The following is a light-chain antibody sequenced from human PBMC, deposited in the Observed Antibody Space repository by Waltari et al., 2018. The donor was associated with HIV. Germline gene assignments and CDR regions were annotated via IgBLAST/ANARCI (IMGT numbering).Light chain of an antibody. J-gene: IGLJ2*01. CDR3: NSYAGSNNVV. CDR2: EVS. Sequence: QSALTQPPSASGSPGQSVTISCTGTSSDVGGYNYVSWYQQHPGKAPKLMIYEVSKQPSGVPDRFSGSKSGKTASLTVSGLQAEDEADYYCNSYAGSNNVVFGGGTKVTVL. CDR1: SSDVGGYNY. V-gene: IGLV2-8*01.